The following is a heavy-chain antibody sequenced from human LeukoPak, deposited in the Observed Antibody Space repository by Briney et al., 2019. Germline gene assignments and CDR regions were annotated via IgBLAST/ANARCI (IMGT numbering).Heavy chain of an antibody. Sequence: GGSLRLSCAASGFSFNTYAMSWVRQAPGKGLEWVSAISNTGGSTYYADSVRGRFTISRDKSKNTLSLQMNSLRAEDTAVYYCAQQVGYCSSGSCYFTYWGQGTLVTVSS. J-gene: IGHJ1*01. CDR2: ISNTGGST. D-gene: IGHD2-15*01. CDR1: GFSFNTYA. V-gene: IGHV3-23*01. CDR3: AQQVGYCSSGSCYFTY.